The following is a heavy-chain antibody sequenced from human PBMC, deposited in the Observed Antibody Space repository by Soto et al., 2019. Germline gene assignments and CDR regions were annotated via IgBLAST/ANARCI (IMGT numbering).Heavy chain of an antibody. CDR3: ARSLYSSSWYAGY. CDR1: NYSISTGYY. J-gene: IGHJ4*02. D-gene: IGHD6-13*01. Sequence: RSLTCAVSNYSISTGYYWGWMRQPPGKGLEWIGTIYHSGTTYYNPSLKSRIAISLDTSNNRFSLKLSSVTAADTAVYYCARSLYSSSWYAGYWGRGTLVTVSS. CDR2: IYHSGTT. V-gene: IGHV4-38-2*01.